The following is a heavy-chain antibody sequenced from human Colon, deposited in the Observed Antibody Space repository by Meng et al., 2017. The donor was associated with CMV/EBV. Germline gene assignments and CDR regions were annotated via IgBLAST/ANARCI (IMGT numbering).Heavy chain of an antibody. Sequence: QVQLQESGPGLVKPSGTLSFTCSVSGDTLTRGDFNWGWIRQPPGKGLEWIGNIYYSGDTYYSPSLKSRLTISVDTSKNQFSLKLSSVTAADKAVYYCVRLVCTGGSCYSGADWFDPWGRGTLVTVSS. CDR3: VRLVCTGGSCYSGADWFDP. CDR1: GDTLTRGDFN. V-gene: IGHV4-30-4*01. D-gene: IGHD2-15*01. CDR2: IYYSGDT. J-gene: IGHJ5*02.